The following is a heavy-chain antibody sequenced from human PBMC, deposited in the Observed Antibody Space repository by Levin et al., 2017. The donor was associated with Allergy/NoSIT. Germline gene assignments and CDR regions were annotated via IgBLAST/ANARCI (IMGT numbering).Heavy chain of an antibody. J-gene: IGHJ4*02. CDR1: GFTFSTYG. D-gene: IGHD6-19*01. V-gene: IGHV3-33*01. CDR3: ATGIAVAGTPY. CDR2: IWYDGSNK. Sequence: PGGSLRLSCAASGFTFSTYGMHWVRQAPGKGLEWVAVIWYDGSNKYYADSVKGRFTISRDNSKNTLYLQMDSLRAEDTAVYYCATGIAVAGTPYWGQGTLVTVSS.